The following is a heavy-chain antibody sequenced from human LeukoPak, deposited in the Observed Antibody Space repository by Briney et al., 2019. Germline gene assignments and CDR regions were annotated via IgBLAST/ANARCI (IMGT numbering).Heavy chain of an antibody. V-gene: IGHV1-46*01. CDR2: INPTGTTT. D-gene: IGHD1-26*01. J-gene: IGHJ5*02. Sequence: ASVKVSCKASGYTFINHWMHWVRQAPGQGLEWVGVINPTGTTTLYAQKFQGRITLTRDMSATTDYMELSSLTSEDTAVYYCARDNSVGGIAWWFDPWGQGTLVTVSS. CDR1: GYTFINHW. CDR3: ARDNSVGGIAWWFDP.